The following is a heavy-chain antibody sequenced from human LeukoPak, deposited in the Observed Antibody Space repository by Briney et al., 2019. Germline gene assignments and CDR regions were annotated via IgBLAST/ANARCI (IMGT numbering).Heavy chain of an antibody. D-gene: IGHD2-15*01. J-gene: IGHJ4*02. V-gene: IGHV3-7*01. CDR1: GFTFSSYW. Sequence: PGGSLRLSCAASGFTFSSYWMSWVRQAPGKGLEWVANIKQDGSEKYYVDSVKGRFTISRDNAKNPLYLQMNSLRAEDTAVYYCARDFCLKFRCNYFDYWGQGTLVTVSS. CDR3: ARDFCLKFRCNYFDY. CDR2: IKQDGSEK.